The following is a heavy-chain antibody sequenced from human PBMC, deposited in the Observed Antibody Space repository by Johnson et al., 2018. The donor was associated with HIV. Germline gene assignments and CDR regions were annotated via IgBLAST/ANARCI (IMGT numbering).Heavy chain of an antibody. D-gene: IGHD3-16*02. J-gene: IGHJ3*02. CDR2: IYSGGST. CDR3: ARGPIADDAFDI. CDR1: QFTFSSNY. Sequence: VQLVESGGGLAKPAWSPRLSCAASQFTFSSNYMSWVRQAPGKGLEWVSVIYSGGSTYYADSVKGRFTISRDNSKNTLYLQMNSLRAEDTAVYYCARGPIADDAFDIWGQGTMVTVSS. V-gene: IGHV3-66*01.